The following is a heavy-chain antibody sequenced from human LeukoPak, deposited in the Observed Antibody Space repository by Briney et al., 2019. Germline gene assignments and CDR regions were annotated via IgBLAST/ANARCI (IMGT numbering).Heavy chain of an antibody. Sequence: SETLSLTCTVSGGSISSYYWSWIRQPPGKGLEWIGYIYYSGSTNYNPSLKSRVTISVDTSKNQFSLKLSSVTAADTAVYYCARHLYDFWSGPKIPGDGMDVWGQGTTVTVSS. CDR3: ARHLYDFWSGPKIPGDGMDV. CDR2: IYYSGST. CDR1: GGSISSYY. D-gene: IGHD3-3*01. V-gene: IGHV4-59*08. J-gene: IGHJ6*02.